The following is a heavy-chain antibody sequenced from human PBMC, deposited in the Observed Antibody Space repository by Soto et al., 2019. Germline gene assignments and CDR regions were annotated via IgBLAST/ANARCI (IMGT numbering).Heavy chain of an antibody. J-gene: IGHJ3*02. D-gene: IGHD1-1*01. CDR1: GFICSSYD. CDR3: AKATATSGGAFEI. V-gene: IGHV3-23*01. Sequence: AVGSLRLSCAVSGFICSSYDMSWVRQAPGKGLEWVSTILVGGSPHYEDSVKGRFTISRDTSKNTVYLQMNSLTAGDTAVYYCAKATATSGGAFEIYGQGAMVTVSS. CDR2: ILVGGSP.